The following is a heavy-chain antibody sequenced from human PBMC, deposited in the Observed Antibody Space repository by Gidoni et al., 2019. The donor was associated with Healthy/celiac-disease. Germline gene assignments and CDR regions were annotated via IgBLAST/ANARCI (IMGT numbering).Heavy chain of an antibody. CDR1: GFTFSRYE. Sequence: EVQLVESGGGLVQPGGSLRLSCAASGFTFSRYEMNWVRQAPGKGLEWVSYISSSGSTIYYADSVKGRFTISRDNAKNSLYLQMNSLRAEDTAVYYCATVDIVATRDSLFDYWGQGTLVTVSS. V-gene: IGHV3-48*03. CDR2: ISSSGSTI. D-gene: IGHD5-12*01. CDR3: ATVDIVATRDSLFDY. J-gene: IGHJ4*02.